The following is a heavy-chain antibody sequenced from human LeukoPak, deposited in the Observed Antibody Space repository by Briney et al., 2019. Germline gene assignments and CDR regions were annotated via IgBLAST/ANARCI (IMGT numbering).Heavy chain of an antibody. CDR3: ATDSGYSGY. J-gene: IGHJ4*02. V-gene: IGHV4-34*01. CDR2: INHSGST. D-gene: IGHD1-26*01. CDR1: GGSFSGYY. Sequence: SETLSLTCAVYGGSFSGYYWSWIRQPPGKGLEWIGEINHSGSTNYNPSLKSRVTISVDTSKNQFSLKLSSVTAADTAVYYCATDSGYSGYWGQGTLVTVSS.